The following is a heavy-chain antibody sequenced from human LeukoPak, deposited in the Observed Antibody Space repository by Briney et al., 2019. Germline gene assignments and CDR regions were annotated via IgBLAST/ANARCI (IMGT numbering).Heavy chain of an antibody. J-gene: IGHJ4*02. CDR1: GFTFSSYG. CDR2: IRYDGSNK. Sequence: GGSLRLSCAASGFTFSSYGMHWVRQAPGKGLEWVAFIRYDGSNKYYADSVKGRFTISRDNSKNTLYLQMNSLRAEDTAVYYCAREGDGYNSPLTFDYWGQGTLVTVSS. CDR3: AREGDGYNSPLTFDY. V-gene: IGHV3-30*02. D-gene: IGHD5-24*01.